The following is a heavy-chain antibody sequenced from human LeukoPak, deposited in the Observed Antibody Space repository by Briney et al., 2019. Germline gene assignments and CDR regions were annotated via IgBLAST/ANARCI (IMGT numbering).Heavy chain of an antibody. CDR1: GYTFTSYG. D-gene: IGHD3-22*01. CDR3: AREHYYDSSGYYPGVGLGWFDP. J-gene: IGHJ5*02. Sequence: GASVKVSCKASGYTFTSYGISWVRQAPGQGLEWMGWISAYNGNTNYAQKLQGRVTMTTDTSTSTAYMELRSLRSDDTAVYYCAREHYYDSSGYYPGVGLGWFDPWGQGTLVTVSS. V-gene: IGHV1-18*01. CDR2: ISAYNGNT.